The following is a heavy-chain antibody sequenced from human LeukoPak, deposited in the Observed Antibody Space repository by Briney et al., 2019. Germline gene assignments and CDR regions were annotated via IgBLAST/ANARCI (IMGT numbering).Heavy chain of an antibody. CDR3: MDI. CDR1: GYTFTSYD. D-gene: IGHD1-26*01. Sequence: ASVKVSCKASGYTFTSYDINWVRQAPGQGLEWMGWINTNTGTPLYAQGFTGRFVFSLDTSVSTAYYCARGEEWDRLLYYYYMDIWGKGTTVTVSS. CDR2: INTNTGTP. J-gene: IGHJ6*03. V-gene: IGHV7-4-1*01.